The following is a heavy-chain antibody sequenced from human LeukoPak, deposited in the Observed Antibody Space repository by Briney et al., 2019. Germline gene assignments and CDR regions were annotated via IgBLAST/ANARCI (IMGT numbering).Heavy chain of an antibody. V-gene: IGHV3-48*03. CDR3: AKEEVPNDY. CDR2: ISSSGSTI. CDR1: GFTFSNYE. J-gene: IGHJ4*02. D-gene: IGHD1-1*01. Sequence: GGSLRLSCAASGFTFSNYEMNWVRQAAGKGLEWVSYISSSGSTIYYADSVKGRFTISRDNAKNSLYLQMNSLRAEDPAVYYCAKEEVPNDYWGQGTLVTVSS.